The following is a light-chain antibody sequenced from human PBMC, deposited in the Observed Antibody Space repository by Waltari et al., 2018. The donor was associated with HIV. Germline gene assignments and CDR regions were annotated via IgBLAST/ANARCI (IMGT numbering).Light chain of an antibody. CDR2: SNN. Sequence: SVLTQPPSASGTPGQRVTMPRPGSSSNIATHAARCYQQLPGTAPQLLIYSNNQRPSGVPDRFSGSKSGTSASLAISGLQSEDEADYYCAAWDGSLNGRMFGGGTKLTVL. V-gene: IGLV1-44*01. J-gene: IGLJ3*02. CDR1: SSNIATHA. CDR3: AAWDGSLNGRM.